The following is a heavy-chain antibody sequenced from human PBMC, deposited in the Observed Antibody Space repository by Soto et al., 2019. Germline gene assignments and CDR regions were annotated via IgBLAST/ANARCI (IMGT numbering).Heavy chain of an antibody. V-gene: IGHV3-43*01. CDR1: GFTFDDYT. J-gene: IGHJ6*02. CDR2: ISWDGGST. CDR3: AKALPPGLFYYYYGMDV. Sequence: PGGSLRLSCAASGFTFDDYTMHWVRQAPGKGLEWVSLISWDGGSTYYADSVKGRFTISRDNSKNSLYLQMNSLRTEDTALYYCAKALPPGLFYYYYGMDVWGQGTTVTVSS.